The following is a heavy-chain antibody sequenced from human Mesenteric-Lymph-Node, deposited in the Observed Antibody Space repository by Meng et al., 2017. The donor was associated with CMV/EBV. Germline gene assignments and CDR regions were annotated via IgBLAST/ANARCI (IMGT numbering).Heavy chain of an antibody. CDR3: ARGPLGSIATY. D-gene: IGHD6-6*01. V-gene: IGHV4-39*07. J-gene: IGHJ4*02. CDR1: GGSISALSYY. CDR2: VYYSRNT. Sequence: SETLSLTCTVSGGSISALSYYWAWIRQPPGKGLEWIGTVYYSRNTNYNLSLKSRVTISADTSKNHFSLKLTSVTAADTAVYYCARGPLGSIATYWGQGTPVTVSS.